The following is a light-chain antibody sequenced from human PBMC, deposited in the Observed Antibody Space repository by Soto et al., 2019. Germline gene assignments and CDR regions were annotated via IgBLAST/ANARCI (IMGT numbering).Light chain of an antibody. V-gene: IGKV3-15*01. J-gene: IGKJ5*01. Sequence: IVMTQSPATLPVSPGARGLLSCRASQSVSSNLAWYQQTPGQDPSILIFGASTRATGIPARFSGSGSGTEFNLTISRLQSEDFAFYVCQQYNNWSPTFGQGTRLEIK. CDR1: QSVSSN. CDR3: QQYNNWSPT. CDR2: GAS.